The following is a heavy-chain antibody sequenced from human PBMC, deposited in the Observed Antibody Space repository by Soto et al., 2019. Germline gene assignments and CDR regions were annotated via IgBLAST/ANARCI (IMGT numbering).Heavy chain of an antibody. J-gene: IGHJ6*02. D-gene: IGHD3-16*01. CDR2: INPDTGSA. Sequence: ASVKVSCKASGYTFTRYYIHWVRQAPGQGLEWMGIINPDTGSASYAQKLQGRVAVTRDTSTSTAYMELSSLGSDDTAVYYCAGDTNVALTLHYHGMDVWGQGTTVTVSS. V-gene: IGHV1-46*01. CDR3: AGDTNVALTLHYHGMDV. CDR1: GYTFTRYY.